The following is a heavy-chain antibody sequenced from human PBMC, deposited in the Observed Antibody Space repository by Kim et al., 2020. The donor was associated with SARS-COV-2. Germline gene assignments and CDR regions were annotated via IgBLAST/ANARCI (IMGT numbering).Heavy chain of an antibody. D-gene: IGHD6-25*01. CDR3: ARAGSSGWSEGDP. Sequence: SETLSLTCTVSGGSISSYYWSWIRPPPGKGLEWIGCIYYSGSTNYNPSLKCRVTISVDTSKNQFSLKLSWMTAADTTADYFARAGSSGWSEGDPGGQG. CDR1: GGSISSYY. CDR2: IYYSGST. V-gene: IGHV4-59*13. J-gene: IGHJ5*02.